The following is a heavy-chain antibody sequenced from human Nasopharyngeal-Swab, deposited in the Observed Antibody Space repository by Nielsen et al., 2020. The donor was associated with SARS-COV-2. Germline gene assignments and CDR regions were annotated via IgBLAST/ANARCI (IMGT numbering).Heavy chain of an antibody. Sequence: VRQMPGKGLEWMGIIYPGDSATRYSPSFQGQVTISADKSISTAYLQWSSLKASDTAMYYCARLHTDPKYSYYDFWSGYSREYYYYMDVWGKGTTVTVSS. CDR3: ARLHTDPKYSYYDFWSGYSREYYYYMDV. D-gene: IGHD3-3*01. V-gene: IGHV5-51*01. J-gene: IGHJ6*03. CDR2: IYPGDSAT.